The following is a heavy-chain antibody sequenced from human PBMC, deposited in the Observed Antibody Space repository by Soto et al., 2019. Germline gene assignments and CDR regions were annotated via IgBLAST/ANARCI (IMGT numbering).Heavy chain of an antibody. CDR1: GFAFRSYG. CDR3: ARDGADYDILTGYYDYYYHGMDV. V-gene: IGHV3-21*06. CDR2: ISTSSSAI. J-gene: IGHJ6*02. D-gene: IGHD3-9*01. Sequence: GGSLRLSCVASGFAFRSYGMNWVRQAPGKGLEWVSSISTSSSAIYYTDSVKGRFTISRDNARNSLYLQMKSLRAEDTAVYFCARDGADYDILTGYYDYYYHGMDVWGQGTTVTVSS.